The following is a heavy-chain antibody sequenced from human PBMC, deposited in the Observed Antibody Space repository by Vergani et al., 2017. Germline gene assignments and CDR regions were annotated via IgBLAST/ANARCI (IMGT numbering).Heavy chain of an antibody. V-gene: IGHV4-59*02. D-gene: IGHD6-6*01. Sequence: QVKLQESGPGLVKPSETLSLTCTVSGASVNSYYWSWIRQPPGKGLEWMGYVSFRGDTLYDPSVKGRMTISLNTSSNQFSLKLSSVTAADTAVYYCARAVAARPGYYYYMDVWGKGTTVTVSS. CDR3: ARAVAARPGYYYYMDV. J-gene: IGHJ6*03. CDR2: VSFRGDT. CDR1: GASVNSYY.